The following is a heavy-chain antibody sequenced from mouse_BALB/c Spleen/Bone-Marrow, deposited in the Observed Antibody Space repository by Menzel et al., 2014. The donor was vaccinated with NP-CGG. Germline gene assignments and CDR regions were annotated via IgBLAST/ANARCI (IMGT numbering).Heavy chain of an antibody. D-gene: IGHD2-3*01. CDR3: ARGHGYYVGYYFDN. V-gene: IGHV14-3*02. Sequence: EVQLQQSGAEPVKPGASVKLSCTASSFNIKDTYMHWVKQRPEQGLEWIGRIDPANGKTKYDPKFQGKATITADTSSNTAYLQLSSLTSEDTAVYYCARGHGYYVGYYFDNWGQGTTLTVSS. CDR2: IDPANGKT. J-gene: IGHJ2*01. CDR1: SFNIKDTY.